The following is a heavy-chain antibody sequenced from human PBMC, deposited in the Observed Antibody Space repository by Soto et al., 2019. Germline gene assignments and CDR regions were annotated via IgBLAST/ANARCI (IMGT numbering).Heavy chain of an antibody. CDR3: TAPYSSGWRAYYYYGMDV. D-gene: IGHD6-19*01. Sequence: GGSLRLSCAASGFTFSNAWMGWVRQAPGKGLEWVGRIKSKTDGGTTDYAAPVKGRFTISRDDSKNTLYLQMNSLKTEDTAVYYCTAPYSSGWRAYYYYGMDVWGQGTTVTVSS. J-gene: IGHJ6*02. V-gene: IGHV3-15*01. CDR1: GFTFSNAW. CDR2: IKSKTDGGTT.